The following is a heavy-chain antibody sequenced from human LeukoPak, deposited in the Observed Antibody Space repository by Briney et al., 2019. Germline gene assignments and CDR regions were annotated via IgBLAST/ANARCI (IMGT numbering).Heavy chain of an antibody. D-gene: IGHD3-3*01. Sequence: SQTLSLTCTVSGDSISSGDYYWGWIRQPPGKGLEWIGSIYHSGSTYYNPSLKSRVTISVDTSKNQFSLKLSSVTAADTAVYYCARDGDYDFWSGYSTHKPNWFDPWGQGTLVTVSS. CDR1: GDSISSGDYY. CDR2: IYHSGST. V-gene: IGHV4-38-2*02. CDR3: ARDGDYDFWSGYSTHKPNWFDP. J-gene: IGHJ5*02.